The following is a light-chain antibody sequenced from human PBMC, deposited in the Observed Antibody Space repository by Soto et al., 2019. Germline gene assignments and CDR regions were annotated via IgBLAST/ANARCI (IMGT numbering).Light chain of an antibody. V-gene: IGKV1-33*01. CDR2: DAS. CDR1: QDISNY. Sequence: DMQMTQSPSSLSASVGERVTITCQASQDISNYLNWYQQKPGKAPKLLLFDASSVEIGVPSRFSGSESGTDFTFTISSLQPEDVATYYCQHYADLPLSFGGGTKVEIK. J-gene: IGKJ4*01. CDR3: QHYADLPLS.